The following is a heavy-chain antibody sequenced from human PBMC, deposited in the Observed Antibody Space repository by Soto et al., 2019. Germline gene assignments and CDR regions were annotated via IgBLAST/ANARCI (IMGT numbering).Heavy chain of an antibody. Sequence: QVQLVESGGGLVKPGGSLRLSCAASGFTFSDYYMSWIRQAPGKGLEWVSYISSSGSTIYYADSVKGRFTISRDNAKNSLYLQMNSRRAEDTAVYYCAGDGGGGYDILTGPYYYGMDVWGQGTTVTVSS. J-gene: IGHJ6*02. CDR3: AGDGGGGYDILTGPYYYGMDV. D-gene: IGHD3-9*01. V-gene: IGHV3-11*01. CDR1: GFTFSDYY. CDR2: ISSSGSTI.